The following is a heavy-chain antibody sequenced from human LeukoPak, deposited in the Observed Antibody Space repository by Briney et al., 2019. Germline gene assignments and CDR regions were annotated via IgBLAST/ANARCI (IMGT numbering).Heavy chain of an antibody. CDR3: AKGRGDDYGDYEWDLDY. J-gene: IGHJ4*02. CDR1: GFTFSSYW. D-gene: IGHD4-17*01. Sequence: GGSLRLSCAASGFTFSSYWMHWVRQAPGKGLVWVSRINGDGSSTFYADSVKGRFTISRDNAKNTVYLQMNSLRVEDTAVYFCAKGRGDDYGDYEWDLDYWGQGTLVTVSS. CDR2: INGDGSST. V-gene: IGHV3-74*01.